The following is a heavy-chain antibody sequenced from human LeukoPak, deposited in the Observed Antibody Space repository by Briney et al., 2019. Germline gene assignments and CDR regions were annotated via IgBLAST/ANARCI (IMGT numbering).Heavy chain of an antibody. CDR3: ARDRETQYCDILTGPLDY. Sequence: GGSLRLSXAASGFTFSSYSMNWVRQAPGKGLEWVSSISSSSSYIYYADSVKGRFTISRDNAKNSLYLQMNSLRAEDTAVYYCARDRETQYCDILTGPLDYWGQRTLVTVSS. CDR2: ISSSSSYI. D-gene: IGHD3-9*01. CDR1: GFTFSSYS. J-gene: IGHJ4*02. V-gene: IGHV3-21*01.